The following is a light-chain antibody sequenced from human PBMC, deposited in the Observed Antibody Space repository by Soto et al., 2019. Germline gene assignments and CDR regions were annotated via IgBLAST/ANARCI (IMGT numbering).Light chain of an antibody. Sequence: QSALTQPRSVSGSPGQSVTISCSGSSTDFGVHSSVSWYQQHPGKAPQLMIYDVTRRPTGVPDRFSGSKSGNTASLTISGLQAEDEADYYCCSYAGSYIWIFGGGTKLTVL. CDR3: CSYAGSYIWI. CDR1: STDFGVHSS. CDR2: DVT. J-gene: IGLJ2*01. V-gene: IGLV2-11*01.